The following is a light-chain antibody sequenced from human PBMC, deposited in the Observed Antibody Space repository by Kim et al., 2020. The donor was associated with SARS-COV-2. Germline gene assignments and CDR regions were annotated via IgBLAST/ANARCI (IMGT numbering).Light chain of an antibody. J-gene: IGLJ1*01. CDR2: DKT. V-gene: IGLV1-40*01. CDR3: QSYDGSLATSGV. Sequence: VTLSCTGSSSNIGAGYDVHWYRLLPGSAPKLVISDKTRRPSGVPDRFSGSRSGTSASLAITGLQAEDEADYYCQSYDGSLATSGVFGTGTKVTVL. CDR1: SSNIGAGYD.